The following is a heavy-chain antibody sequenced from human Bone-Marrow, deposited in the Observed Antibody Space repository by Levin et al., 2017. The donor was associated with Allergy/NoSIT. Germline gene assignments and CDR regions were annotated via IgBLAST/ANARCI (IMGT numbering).Heavy chain of an antibody. CDR3: VRTPFDS. V-gene: IGHV1-8*01. CDR1: GDTFSTSD. J-gene: IGHJ4*02. Sequence: AASVKVSCEAFGDTFSTSDINWVRQATGQGLEWMGLMNPKNGRTDYAQKFQGRVTMTRNTSIATAYMELSGLRSDDTAVYYCVRTPFDSWGQGTLVTVSS. CDR2: MNPKNGRT.